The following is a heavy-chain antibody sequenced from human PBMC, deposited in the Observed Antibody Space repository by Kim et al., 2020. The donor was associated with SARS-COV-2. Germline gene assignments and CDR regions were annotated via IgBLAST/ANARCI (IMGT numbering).Heavy chain of an antibody. CDR1: GFTFKNYA. CDR2: VTGNGKST. CDR3: AKGAESNGREGEH. Sequence: GGSLRLSCAVSGFTFKNYAMSWARQAPGKGLEWVSTVTGNGKSTYYADSVKGRFTISRDNAKNTLFLQMNSLRAEDTAVYYCAKGAESNGREGEHWGQGTAVTVAS. J-gene: IGHJ1*01. D-gene: IGHD2-8*01. V-gene: IGHV3-23*01.